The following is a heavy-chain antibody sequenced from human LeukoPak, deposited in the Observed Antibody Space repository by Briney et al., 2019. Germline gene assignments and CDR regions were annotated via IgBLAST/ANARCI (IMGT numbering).Heavy chain of an antibody. CDR2: IYYSGST. CDR1: GGSISSGGYY. V-gene: IGHV4-61*08. CDR3: ARGPVLRFLEWLSDDAFDI. Sequence: PSQTLSLTCTVSGGSISSGGYYWSWIRQHPGKGLEWIGYIYYSGSTNYNPSLKSRVTISVDTSKNQFSLKLSSVTAADTAVYYCARGPVLRFLEWLSDDAFDIWGQGTMVTVSS. J-gene: IGHJ3*02. D-gene: IGHD3-3*01.